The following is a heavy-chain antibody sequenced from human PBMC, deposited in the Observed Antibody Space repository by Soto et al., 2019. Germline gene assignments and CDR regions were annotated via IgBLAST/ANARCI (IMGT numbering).Heavy chain of an antibody. Sequence: SETLSLTCAVYGGSFSGYYGSWIRQPPGKGLEWIGEINHSGSTNYNPSLKSRVTISVDTSKNQFSLKLSSVTAADTAVYYCARGRIEGLRDYYYYYMDVWGKGTTVTVSS. CDR1: GGSFSGYY. J-gene: IGHJ6*03. CDR3: ARGRIEGLRDYYYYYMDV. CDR2: INHSGST. D-gene: IGHD2-21*01. V-gene: IGHV4-34*01.